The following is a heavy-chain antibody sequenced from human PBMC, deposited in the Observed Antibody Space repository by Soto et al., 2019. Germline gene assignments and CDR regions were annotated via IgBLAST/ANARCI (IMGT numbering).Heavy chain of an antibody. CDR2: ISSSSSYI. CDR3: ARGPGGYSSGNVNSDYFDY. CDR1: GFTFSSYS. Sequence: EVQLVESGGGLVKPGGSLRLSCAASGFTFSSYSMNWVRQAPGKGLEWVSSISSSSSYIYYADSVKGRFTISRDNDKNSLYLQMNSLRAEDTAVYYCARGPGGYSSGNVNSDYFDYWGQGTLVTVSS. V-gene: IGHV3-21*01. J-gene: IGHJ4*02. D-gene: IGHD6-19*01.